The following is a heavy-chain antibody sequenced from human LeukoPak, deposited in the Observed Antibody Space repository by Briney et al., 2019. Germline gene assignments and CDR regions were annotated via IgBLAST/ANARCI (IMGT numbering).Heavy chain of an antibody. J-gene: IGHJ3*02. CDR2: INHSGST. D-gene: IGHD2-2*01. CDR1: GGSFSGYY. CDR3: ARGKNKDFVPLPAAEGTFDI. Sequence: SETLSLTXAVYGGSFSGYYWSSTRQPPAKGLEWLGEINHSGSTNYNPSLKSRVTISVDTSKNQISLKLSSVTAADTAVYYCARGKNKDFVPLPAAEGTFDIWGQGTVVTVSS. V-gene: IGHV4-34*01.